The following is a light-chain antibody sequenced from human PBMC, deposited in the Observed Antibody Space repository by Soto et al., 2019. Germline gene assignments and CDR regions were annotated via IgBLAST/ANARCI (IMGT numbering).Light chain of an antibody. CDR3: QSYDSSLSGVV. V-gene: IGLV1-40*01. Sequence: QSVLTQPHSVSGAPGQGVAISCTGDSSNIGAGYDVHWYHQLPGTAPKLLIYGSSNRPSGVPDRFSGSKSGTSASLAITGLQAEDEGEYYCQSYDSSLSGVVFGGGTKLTVL. J-gene: IGLJ2*01. CDR1: SSNIGAGYD. CDR2: GSS.